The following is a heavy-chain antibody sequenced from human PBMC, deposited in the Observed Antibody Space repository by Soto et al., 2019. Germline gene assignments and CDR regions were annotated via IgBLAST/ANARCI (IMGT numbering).Heavy chain of an antibody. CDR2: IYSGGST. Sequence: EVQLVESGGGLIQPGGSLRLSCAASGFTVSSNYISWVRQAPGKGLEWVSVIYSGGSTYYAVSVKGRFTISRDNSKNTLYLQMNSLRAEDTAVYYCARGYGDYVNYFDYWGQGTLVTVSS. J-gene: IGHJ4*02. D-gene: IGHD4-17*01. V-gene: IGHV3-53*01. CDR1: GFTVSSNY. CDR3: ARGYGDYVNYFDY.